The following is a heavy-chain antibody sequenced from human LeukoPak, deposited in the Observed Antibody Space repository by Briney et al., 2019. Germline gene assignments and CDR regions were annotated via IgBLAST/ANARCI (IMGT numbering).Heavy chain of an antibody. CDR1: GYTFTGYY. D-gene: IGHD3-10*01. Sequence: ASVKVSCKASGYTFTGYYMHWVRQAPGQGLEWMGWINPNSGGTNYAQKFQGRVTMTRDTSISTAYMELSRLRSDDTAVYYCARQIDGFGEFDYFDYWGQGTLVTVSS. CDR2: INPNSGGT. J-gene: IGHJ4*02. V-gene: IGHV1-2*02. CDR3: ARQIDGFGEFDYFDY.